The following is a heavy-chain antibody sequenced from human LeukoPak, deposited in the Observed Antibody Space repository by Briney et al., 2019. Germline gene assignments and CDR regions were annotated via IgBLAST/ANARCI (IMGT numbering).Heavy chain of an antibody. CDR2: INPNSGGT. V-gene: IGHV1-2*06. J-gene: IGHJ5*02. Sequence: ASVKVSCKASGYTFTGYYMHWVRQAPGQGLEWMGRINPNSGGTNYAQKFQGRVTMTRDTSISTAYMELSRLRSDDTAVYYCAREREYSSSWYANWFDPWGQGTLVTVSS. CDR3: AREREYSSSWYANWFDP. D-gene: IGHD6-13*01. CDR1: GYTFTGYY.